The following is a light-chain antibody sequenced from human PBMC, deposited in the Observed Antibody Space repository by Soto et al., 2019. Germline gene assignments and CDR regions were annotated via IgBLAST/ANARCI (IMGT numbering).Light chain of an antibody. J-gene: IGKJ1*01. Sequence: DIQMTQSPSTLSASVGDRVTITCRASQSISSWLAWYQQKPGKAPKLLIYDASSLESGVPSRFSGGGSGTEFTLTISSLQPDDFATYYRQQYNSYWTFGQGTKVEIK. CDR2: DAS. CDR1: QSISSW. CDR3: QQYNSYWT. V-gene: IGKV1-5*01.